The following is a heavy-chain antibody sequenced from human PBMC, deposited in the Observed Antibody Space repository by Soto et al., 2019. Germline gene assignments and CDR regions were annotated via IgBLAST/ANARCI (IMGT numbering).Heavy chain of an antibody. CDR1: GFSFNNHA. CDR3: AKDRLMLTMVVVGAFDC. V-gene: IGHV3-23*01. CDR2: ISGSGSTT. D-gene: IGHD3-22*01. Sequence: GGSLRLSCAASGFSFNNHAMTWVRQAPGKGLEWVSGISGSGSTTHYADSVKGRFTISRDNSKDTLYLQMNSLRADDTAVYFCAKDRLMLTMVVVGAFDCEGLGTMVTVS. J-gene: IGHJ3*01.